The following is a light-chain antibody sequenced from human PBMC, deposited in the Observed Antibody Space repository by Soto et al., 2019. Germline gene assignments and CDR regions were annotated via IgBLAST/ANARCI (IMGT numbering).Light chain of an antibody. J-gene: IGKJ2*01. Sequence: EIVMTQSQATLSVSPGERATLSCMASQSVSSNLAGYQQKPGQAPRLLIYGASTRATGIPARFRGSGSGTEFTLSISSLQSEDFAVYYCQQYNNWPYTFGQGTKLEI. CDR1: QSVSSN. V-gene: IGKV3-15*01. CDR2: GAS. CDR3: QQYNNWPYT.